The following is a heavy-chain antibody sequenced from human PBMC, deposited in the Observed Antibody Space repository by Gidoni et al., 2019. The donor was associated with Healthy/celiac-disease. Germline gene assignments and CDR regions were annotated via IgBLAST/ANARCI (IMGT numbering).Heavy chain of an antibody. CDR1: GFTFSSYA. Sequence: EVQLLESGGGLVQPGGSLRLSCAASGFTFSSYAMSLVRQAPGKGLEWVSAISGSGGSTYYADSVKGRFTISRDNSKNTLYLQMNSLRAEDTAVYYCAKDWGYCSSTSCSGWFDPWGQGTLVTVSS. D-gene: IGHD2-2*01. CDR2: ISGSGGST. J-gene: IGHJ5*02. CDR3: AKDWGYCSSTSCSGWFDP. V-gene: IGHV3-23*01.